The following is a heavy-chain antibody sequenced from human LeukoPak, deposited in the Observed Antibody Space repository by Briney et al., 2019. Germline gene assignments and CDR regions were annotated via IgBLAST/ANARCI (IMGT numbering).Heavy chain of an antibody. J-gene: IGHJ4*02. CDR1: GFTVSSIH. V-gene: IGHV3-53*01. CDR3: AKEGRSLQTY. D-gene: IGHD5-24*01. Sequence: PGGSLRLSCAASGFTVSSIHMVWVRQAPGKGLEWVSVTYTGGNSYYADSVKGRFIISRDISKNTLYLQMNSLRVEDTAVYYCAKEGRSLQTYWGQGTLVTVSS. CDR2: TYTGGNS.